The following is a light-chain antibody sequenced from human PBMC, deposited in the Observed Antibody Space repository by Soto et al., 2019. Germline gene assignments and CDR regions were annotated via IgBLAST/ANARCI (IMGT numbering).Light chain of an antibody. V-gene: IGLV1-44*01. CDR1: RSNIGSNT. CDR3: AAWDDSMKGV. Sequence: QSVLTQPPSASGTPGQRVTISCSGSRSNIGSNTVNWYQQLPGTAPKLLIYDNNQRPSGVPDRFSGSKSGTSASLAISRLQSEDEAEYYCAAWDDSMKGVFGGGTQLTVL. J-gene: IGLJ2*01. CDR2: DNN.